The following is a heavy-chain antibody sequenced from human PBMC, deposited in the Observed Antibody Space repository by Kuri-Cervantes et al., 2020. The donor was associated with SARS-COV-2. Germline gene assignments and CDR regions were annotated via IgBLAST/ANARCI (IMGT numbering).Heavy chain of an antibody. J-gene: IGHJ4*02. CDR2: ISXXXSNK. Sequence: XSGXXXXSXGXHWVRQAPGKXXEWXAXISXXXSNKYYADXXXXXFTXXRDNSXXTLYXQXXXLXAXDXAVXYCAKGYYDSXGYRTLDYWGQGTLVTVSS. CDR3: AKGYYDSXGYRTLDY. D-gene: IGHD3-22*01. V-gene: IGHV3-30*18. CDR1: GXXXXSXG.